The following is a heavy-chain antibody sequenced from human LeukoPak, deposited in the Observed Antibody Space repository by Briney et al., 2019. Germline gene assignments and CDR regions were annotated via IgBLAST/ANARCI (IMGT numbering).Heavy chain of an antibody. J-gene: IGHJ4*02. CDR1: GFTFDDYA. CDR2: ISWNSGSI. CDR3: ATEGYSSGWYYFDY. Sequence: PGRSLRLSCAASGFTFDDYAMHWVRQAPGKGLEWVSGISWNSGSIGYADSVKGRFTISRDNSKNTLYLQMNSLRAEDTAVYYCATEGYSSGWYYFDYWGQGTLVTVSS. V-gene: IGHV3-9*01. D-gene: IGHD6-19*01.